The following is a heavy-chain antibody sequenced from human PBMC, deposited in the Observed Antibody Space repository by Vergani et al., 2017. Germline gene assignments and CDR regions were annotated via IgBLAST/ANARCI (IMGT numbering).Heavy chain of an antibody. CDR3: ARGISSSWRGDPFDY. J-gene: IGHJ4*02. V-gene: IGHV4-59*01. D-gene: IGHD6-13*01. CDR1: GGSISSYY. CDR2: IYSSGGT. Sequence: QVQLQESGPGLEKPSATLYLTCTVSGGSISSYYWRWIRQPPGKGLEWIGYIYSSGGTNYNPSLKSRFTISVDTSKNQFSLKLSSVTAADTAVYYWARGISSSWRGDPFDYWGQGTLVTVSS.